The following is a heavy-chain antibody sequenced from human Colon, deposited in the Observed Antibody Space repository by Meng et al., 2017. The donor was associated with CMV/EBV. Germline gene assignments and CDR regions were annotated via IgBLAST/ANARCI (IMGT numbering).Heavy chain of an antibody. V-gene: IGHV3-11*01. J-gene: IGHJ4*02. CDR3: ARAGYYDGSGPDY. Sequence: SLKISCAASGFTFRDYYMGWIRQAPGKGLEWISYMSGSSRTIYYADSVQGRFSISRDNAKDSLYLEMTSLTAEDTAVYYCARAGYYDGSGPDYWGQGMLVTVSS. CDR1: GFTFRDYY. CDR2: MSGSSRTI. D-gene: IGHD3-22*01.